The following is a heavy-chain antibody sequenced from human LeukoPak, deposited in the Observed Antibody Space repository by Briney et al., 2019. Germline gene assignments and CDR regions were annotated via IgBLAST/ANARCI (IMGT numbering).Heavy chain of an antibody. D-gene: IGHD1/OR15-1a*01. CDR3: ATGGLEGTHHNMEV. CDR2: MPYDGSKK. J-gene: IGHJ6*02. V-gene: IGHV3-30*03. CDR1: GFTFSNYA. Sequence: GGSLRLSCVASGFTFSNYAIHWVRQAPGKGPEWVAVMPYDGSKKYYAESVKGRFTISRDNSKNTMHLQMNNRRADDTAMYYCATGGLEGTHHNMEVWGQGTTVTVSS.